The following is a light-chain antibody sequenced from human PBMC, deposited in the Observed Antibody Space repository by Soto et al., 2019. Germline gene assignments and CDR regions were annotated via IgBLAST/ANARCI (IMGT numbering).Light chain of an antibody. CDR2: GAS. J-gene: IGKJ4*01. CDR3: QQYGNSPLT. Sequence: EIVLTQYPCTLSLSPGERATLSCMASQSVSSSYLAWYQQRPGQAPRLLIYGASNRATGIPDRFSGSGSGTDFTLTISRLEPEDFAVYFCQQYGNSPLTFGGGTKVDIK. CDR1: QSVSSSY. V-gene: IGKV3-20*01.